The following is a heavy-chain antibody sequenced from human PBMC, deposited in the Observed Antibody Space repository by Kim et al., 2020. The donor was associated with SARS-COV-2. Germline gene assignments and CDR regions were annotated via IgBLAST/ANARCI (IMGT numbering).Heavy chain of an antibody. CDR3: ARHGGRVLYGSGSYSNSPVAS. CDR2: IYYSGST. Sequence: SETLSLTCTVSGGSISSSSYYWGWIRQPPGKGLEWIGSIYYSGSTYYNPSLKSRVTISVDTSKNQFSLKLSSVTAADTAVYYCARHGGRVLYGSGSYSNSPVASWGQRTLVTAS. D-gene: IGHD3-10*01. J-gene: IGHJ5*02. V-gene: IGHV4-39*01. CDR1: GGSISSSSYY.